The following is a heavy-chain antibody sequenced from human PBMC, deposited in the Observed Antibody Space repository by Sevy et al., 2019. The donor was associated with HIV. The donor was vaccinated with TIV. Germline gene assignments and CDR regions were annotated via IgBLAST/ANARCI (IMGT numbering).Heavy chain of an antibody. D-gene: IGHD6-6*01. CDR1: GGSISSGNYY. CDR2: ISYTGNT. V-gene: IGHV4-30-4*01. Sequence: SETLSLTCTVSGGSISSGNYYWHWIRQPPGKGLEWIGYISYTGNTYYNPSLKRPVTISVDTSNNQFSLSLTSVTAADPAVYYCAGDATEYTSSSVWFDPWGQGTLVTVSS. CDR3: AGDATEYTSSSVWFDP. J-gene: IGHJ5*02.